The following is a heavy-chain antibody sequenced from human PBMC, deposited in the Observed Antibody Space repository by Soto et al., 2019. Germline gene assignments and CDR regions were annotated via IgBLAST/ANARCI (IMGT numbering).Heavy chain of an antibody. D-gene: IGHD3-10*01. Sequence: QVQLVESGGGVVQPGRSLRLSCAASGFTFSSYAMHWVRQAPGKGLEWVAVISYDGSNKYYADSVKGRFTISRDNSKNXLYLQMNSLRAEDTAVYYCARDYGSGISIYWYFDLWGRGTLVTVSS. CDR1: GFTFSSYA. J-gene: IGHJ2*01. CDR3: ARDYGSGISIYWYFDL. CDR2: ISYDGSNK. V-gene: IGHV3-30-3*01.